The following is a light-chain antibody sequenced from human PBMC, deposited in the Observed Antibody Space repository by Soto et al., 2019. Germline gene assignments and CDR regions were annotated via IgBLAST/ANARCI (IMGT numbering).Light chain of an antibody. Sequence: QSLLRQHASVSGSPGHSITISCTGTSRDIGYFNRVSWYQQHPGKAPKLMIYEGSKRSSGVSNRFSGSKSGNTASLTISGPQAEDEADYYCCSYAGSRVVFGGGTKVTVL. J-gene: IGLJ2*01. CDR3: CSYAGSRVV. CDR1: SRDIGYFNR. CDR2: EGS. V-gene: IGLV2-23*01.